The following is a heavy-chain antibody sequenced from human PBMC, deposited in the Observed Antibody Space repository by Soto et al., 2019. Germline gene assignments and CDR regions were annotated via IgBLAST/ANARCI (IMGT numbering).Heavy chain of an antibody. D-gene: IGHD6-13*01. CDR2: INSDESST. CDR3: ARDSSEQLAVN. J-gene: IGHJ4*02. V-gene: IGHV3-74*01. Sequence: GGSLALSCASXGFSFSSSWSQWLRQAPGQGMVCVSRINSDESSTSYADSVKGRFTISRDNAKNTLYLQMNSLRAEDTAVYYCARDSSEQLAVNWGQGT. CDR1: GFSFSSSW.